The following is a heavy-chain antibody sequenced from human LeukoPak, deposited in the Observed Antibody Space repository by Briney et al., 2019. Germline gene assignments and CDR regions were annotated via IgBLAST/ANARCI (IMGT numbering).Heavy chain of an antibody. J-gene: IGHJ6*03. D-gene: IGHD4-11*01. CDR2: ITSSGRYI. Sequence: GGSLRLSCAASGFTFSSYSMNWVRQAPGKGLEWVSSITSSGRYIYYADSVKGRFTISRDNSKNTLYLQMNSLRAEDTAVYYCARDLHEKDYYYYYMDVWGKGTTVTVSS. V-gene: IGHV3-21*01. CDR3: ARDLHEKDYYYYYMDV. CDR1: GFTFSSYS.